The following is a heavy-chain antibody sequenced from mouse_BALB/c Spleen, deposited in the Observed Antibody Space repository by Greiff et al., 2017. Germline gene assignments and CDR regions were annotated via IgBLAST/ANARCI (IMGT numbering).Heavy chain of an antibody. V-gene: IGHV2-2*02. CDR2: IWSGGST. CDR1: GFSLTSYG. CDR3: ARRGDYGNLFAY. J-gene: IGHJ3*01. Sequence: VHLVESGPGLVQPSQSLSITCTVSGFSLTSYGVHWVRQSPGKGLEWLGVIWSGGSTDYNAAFISRLSISKDNSKSQVFFKMNSLQANDTAIYYCARRGDYGNLFAYWGQGTLVTVSA. D-gene: IGHD2-1*01.